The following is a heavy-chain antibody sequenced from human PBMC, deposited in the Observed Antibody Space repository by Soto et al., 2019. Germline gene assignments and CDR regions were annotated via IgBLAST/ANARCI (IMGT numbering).Heavy chain of an antibody. Sequence: ASLKVSCKASGYTFTSYGISWVRQAPGQGLEWMGWISAYDGNTNYAQKLQGRVTMTRDTSTSTVYMELSSLRSEDTAVYYCAREPTIAVAGTGLDYYGMDVWGQGTTVTVSS. V-gene: IGHV1-18*01. D-gene: IGHD6-19*01. CDR2: ISAYDGNT. CDR3: AREPTIAVAGTGLDYYGMDV. J-gene: IGHJ6*02. CDR1: GYTFTSYG.